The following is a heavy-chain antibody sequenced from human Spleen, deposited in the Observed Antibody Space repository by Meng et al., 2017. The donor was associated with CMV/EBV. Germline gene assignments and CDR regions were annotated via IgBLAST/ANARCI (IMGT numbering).Heavy chain of an antibody. CDR1: GYTFTDYY. D-gene: IGHD2-2*01. CDR3: ARGMFNQLLSF. CDR2: INPNTGGT. Sequence: QVQLVQSGAEAKKPGASVKVSCKASGYTFTDYYIHWVRHAPGQGLDWMGWINPNTGGTNFAQKFLGRVTMTRDSSISTAYMDLSRLTSDDTAVYYCARGMFNQLLSFWGQGTLVTVSS. V-gene: IGHV1-2*02. J-gene: IGHJ4*02.